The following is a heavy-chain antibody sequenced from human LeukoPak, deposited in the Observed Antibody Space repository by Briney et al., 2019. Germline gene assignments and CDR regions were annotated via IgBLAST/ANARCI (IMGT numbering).Heavy chain of an antibody. Sequence: SETLSLTCTVSGGSISSGGYYWSWIRQHPGKGLEWIGYVYYSGSTYYNPSLKSRVTISVDTSKNQFSLKLSSVTVADTAVYYCARGRIVGTTTWSFDYWGQGTLVTVSS. D-gene: IGHD1-26*01. J-gene: IGHJ4*02. CDR1: GGSISSGGYY. CDR2: VYYSGST. CDR3: ARGRIVGTTTWSFDY. V-gene: IGHV4-31*03.